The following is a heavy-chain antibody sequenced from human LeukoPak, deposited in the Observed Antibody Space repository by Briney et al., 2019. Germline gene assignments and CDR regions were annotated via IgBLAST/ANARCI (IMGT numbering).Heavy chain of an antibody. D-gene: IGHD6-19*01. J-gene: IGHJ6*03. CDR3: ARETHSSGWYMPYYMDV. CDR2: ISSSSSI. V-gene: IGHV3-48*01. CDR1: GFTFSSYS. Sequence: PGGSLRLSCAASGFTFSSYSMNWVRQAPGKGLEWVSYISSSSSIYYAASVKGRFTISRDNAKNSLYLQMNSLRAEDTAVYYCARETHSSGWYMPYYMDVWGKGTTVTVSS.